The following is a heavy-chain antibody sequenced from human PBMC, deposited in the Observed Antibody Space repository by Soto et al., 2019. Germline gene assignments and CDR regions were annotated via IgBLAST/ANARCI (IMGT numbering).Heavy chain of an antibody. V-gene: IGHV3-30-3*01. CDR2: ISYDGSNK. CDR1: GFTFSSYA. Sequence: GVFLRLSCAASGFTFSSYAMHWVRQAPGKGLEWVAVISYDGSNKYYADSVKGRFTISRDNSKNTLYLQMNSLRAEDTAVYYCARLRIVGHNWFAPWGQGTLVTVSS. J-gene: IGHJ5*02. D-gene: IGHD1-26*01. CDR3: ARLRIVGHNWFAP.